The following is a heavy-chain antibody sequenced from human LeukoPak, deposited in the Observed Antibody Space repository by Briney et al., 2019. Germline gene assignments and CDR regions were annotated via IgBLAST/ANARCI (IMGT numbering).Heavy chain of an antibody. Sequence: GASVKVSCKASGYTFTSYDINWVRQATGQGLEWMGWMNPNSGNTGYAQKFQGRVTITRNTSISTAYMELSSLRSEDTAVYYCARVYDFWSGLNYYYYMDVWGKGTTVTVPS. CDR2: MNPNSGNT. J-gene: IGHJ6*03. CDR3: ARVYDFWSGLNYYYYMDV. V-gene: IGHV1-8*03. CDR1: GYTFTSYD. D-gene: IGHD3-3*01.